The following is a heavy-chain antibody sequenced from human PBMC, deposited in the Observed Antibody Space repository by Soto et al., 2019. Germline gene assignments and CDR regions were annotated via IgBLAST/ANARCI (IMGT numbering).Heavy chain of an antibody. CDR1: GGSISSYY. CDR3: ASYGGNSDY. CDR2: IYYSGST. Sequence: QVQLQESGPGLVKPSETLSLTCTVSGGSISSYYWSWIRQPPGKGLEWIGYIYYSGSTNYNPSLKSRVTISVDTSKNQFSLKLSSVTAADTAVYYCASYGGNSDYWGQGTLVTVSS. J-gene: IGHJ4*02. D-gene: IGHD2-15*01. V-gene: IGHV4-59*08.